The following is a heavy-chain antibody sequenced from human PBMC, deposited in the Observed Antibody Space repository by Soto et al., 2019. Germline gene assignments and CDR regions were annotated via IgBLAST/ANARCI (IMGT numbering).Heavy chain of an antibody. CDR3: ARTRYRHGKPNWFDP. Sequence: SGPTLVNPTQTLTLTCTFSGFSLSTSGMCVSWIRQPPGKALEWLARIDWDDDKHYSTSLKTRLTISKDTSKNQVVLTMTNMDPVDTATYYCARTRYRHGKPNWFDPWGQGTLVTVSS. CDR1: GFSLSTSGMC. V-gene: IGHV2-70*11. CDR2: IDWDDDK. J-gene: IGHJ5*02. D-gene: IGHD2-15*01.